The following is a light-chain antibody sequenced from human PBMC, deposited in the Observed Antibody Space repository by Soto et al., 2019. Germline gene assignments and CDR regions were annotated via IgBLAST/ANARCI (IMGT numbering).Light chain of an antibody. CDR3: CSYAGSSTYV. V-gene: IGLV1-44*01. Sequence: QSVLTQPPSASGTPGQRVAISCSGSRSNIESNTVNWYQQLPGAAPKLLIFSNNQRPSGVPDRFSGSKSGTSASLAIIGLQSEDEADYHCCSYAGSSTYVFGTGTKVTV. J-gene: IGLJ1*01. CDR1: RSNIESNT. CDR2: SNN.